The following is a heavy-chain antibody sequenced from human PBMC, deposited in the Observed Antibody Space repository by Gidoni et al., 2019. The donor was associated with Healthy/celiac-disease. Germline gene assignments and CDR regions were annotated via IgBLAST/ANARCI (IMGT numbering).Heavy chain of an antibody. Sequence: TFSSYGMHWVRQAPGKGLEWVAVISYDGSNKYYADSVKGRFTISRDNSKNTLYLQMYSLRAEDTAVYYCATLTGYSVHWGQGTLVTVSS. J-gene: IGHJ4*02. CDR2: ISYDGSNK. V-gene: IGHV3-30*03. CDR3: ATLTGYSVH. CDR1: TFSSYG. D-gene: IGHD1-26*01.